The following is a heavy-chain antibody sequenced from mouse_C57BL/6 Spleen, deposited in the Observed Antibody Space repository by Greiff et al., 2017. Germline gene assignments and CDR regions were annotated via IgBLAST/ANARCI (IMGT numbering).Heavy chain of an antibody. CDR1: GYSFTGYY. CDR3: ARRDDGFQAWFAY. V-gene: IGHV1-42*01. J-gene: IGHJ3*01. Sequence: VQLKQSGPELVKPGASVKISCKASGYSFTGYYMNWVKQSPEKSLEWIGEINPSTGGTTYNQKFKAKATLTVDKSSSTAYMQLKSLTSEDSAVYYCARRDDGFQAWFAYWGQGTLVTVSA. CDR2: INPSTGGT. D-gene: IGHD2-3*01.